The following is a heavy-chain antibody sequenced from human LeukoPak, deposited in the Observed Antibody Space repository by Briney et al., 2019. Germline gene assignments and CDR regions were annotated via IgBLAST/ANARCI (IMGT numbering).Heavy chain of an antibody. CDR1: AFTFSTYK. Sequence: PGGSLRLSCAASAFTFSTYKMHWVRQAPGKGLVWVSRISSDGSSTIYADSVRGRFTISRDNAKNTVYLEMSGLRAEDTAVYYCVRGVDGHSSGRRIYYYYMDVWGEGTTVTVSS. D-gene: IGHD6-19*01. V-gene: IGHV3-74*01. CDR3: VRGVDGHSSGRRIYYYYMDV. J-gene: IGHJ6*03. CDR2: ISSDGSST.